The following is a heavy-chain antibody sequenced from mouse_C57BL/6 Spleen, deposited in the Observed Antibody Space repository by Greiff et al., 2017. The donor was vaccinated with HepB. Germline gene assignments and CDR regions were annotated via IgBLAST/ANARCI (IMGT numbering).Heavy chain of an antibody. Sequence: VQLQQSGAELVRPGASVTLSCKASGYTFTDNEMHWVKQTPVHGLEWIGAIDPETGGTAYNQKFKGKAILTADKSSSTAYMELRSLTSEDSAVYYCTPTVVENYFDYWGQGTTLTVSS. J-gene: IGHJ2*01. CDR1: GYTFTDNE. CDR3: TPTVVENYFDY. D-gene: IGHD1-1*01. CDR2: IDPETGGT. V-gene: IGHV1-15*01.